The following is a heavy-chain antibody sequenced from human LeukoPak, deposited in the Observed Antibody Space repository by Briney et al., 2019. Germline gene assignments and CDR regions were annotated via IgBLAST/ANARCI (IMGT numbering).Heavy chain of an antibody. CDR2: IIPIFGTA. CDR1: GGTFSSYA. D-gene: IGHD6-19*01. Sequence: SVKVSCKASGGTFSSYAINWVRQAPGQGLEWMGGIIPIFGTANYAQKFQGRVTITADESTSTAYLELSSLRSEDTAVYYCARYSGGWPRLYYWGQGTLVTVSS. CDR3: ARYSGGWPRLYY. J-gene: IGHJ4*02. V-gene: IGHV1-69*13.